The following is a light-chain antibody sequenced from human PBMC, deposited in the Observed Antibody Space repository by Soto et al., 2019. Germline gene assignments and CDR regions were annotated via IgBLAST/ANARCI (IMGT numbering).Light chain of an antibody. Sequence: APSPYTPSGTTRVRAPLXCSVSQTILSNLAWYQQKPGQAPRLLIYGASSRATGIPDRFSGSGSGTDFTLTISLLETQDFAVHYCQHYGSLLPITVGEGTRLEIK. V-gene: IGKV3-20*01. CDR1: QTILSN. CDR3: QHYGSLLPIT. J-gene: IGKJ5*01. CDR2: GAS.